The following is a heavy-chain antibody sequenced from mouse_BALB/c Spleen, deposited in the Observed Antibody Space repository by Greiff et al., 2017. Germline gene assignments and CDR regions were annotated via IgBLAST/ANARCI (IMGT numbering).Heavy chain of an antibody. J-gene: IGHJ4*01. V-gene: IGHV1-7*01. CDR3: ARGTSFGSRRAMDY. CDR1: GYTFTSYW. Sequence: QVQLKESGAELAKPGASVKMSCKASGYTFTSYWMHWVKQRPGQGLEWIGYINPSTGYTEYNQKFKDKATLTADKSSSTAYMQLSSLTSEDSAVYYCARGTSFGSRRAMDYWGQGTSVTVSS. CDR2: INPSTGYT. D-gene: IGHD1-1*01.